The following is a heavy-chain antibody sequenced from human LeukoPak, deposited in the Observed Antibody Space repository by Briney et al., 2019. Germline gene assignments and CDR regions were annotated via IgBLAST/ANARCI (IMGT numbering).Heavy chain of an antibody. J-gene: IGHJ4*02. V-gene: IGHV1-69*05. D-gene: IGHD3-10*01. CDR1: GGTFSSYA. CDR2: IIPIFGTA. Sequence: SVKVSCKASGGTFSSYAISWVRQAPGQGLEWMGGIIPIFGTANYAQKFQGRVTMTTDTSTSTAYMELRSLRSDDTAVYYCARLRFGELLYDYWGQGTLVTVSS. CDR3: ARLRFGELLYDY.